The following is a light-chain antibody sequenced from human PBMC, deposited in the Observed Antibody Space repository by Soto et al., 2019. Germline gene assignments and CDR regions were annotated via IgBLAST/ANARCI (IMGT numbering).Light chain of an antibody. V-gene: IGKV1-27*01. CDR2: VAS. CDR1: QGISNY. J-gene: IGKJ1*01. CDR3: QQYNSAPWT. Sequence: DIQMTQSPSSLSVSVGDRVTLTCRASQGISNYLAWYQQQPGKVPKLLIYVASTLPSGVPSRFSGSGSGTDFTLTISSLQPEDVATYYCQQYNSAPWTFGQGTKVEIK.